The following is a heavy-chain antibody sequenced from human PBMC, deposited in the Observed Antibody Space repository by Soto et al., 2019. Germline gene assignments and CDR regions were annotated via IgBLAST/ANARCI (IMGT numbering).Heavy chain of an antibody. Sequence: ASVKVSCNASGYTFTSYYMHCVRHAPGQRLGRMGIINPSGGRTSYAQKFQGRVTMTRDTSTSTVYMELSSLRSEDTAVYYCARGFSYGMDVWGQGTTVTVSS. J-gene: IGHJ6*02. V-gene: IGHV1-46*01. CDR2: INPSGGRT. CDR3: ARGFSYGMDV. CDR1: GYTFTSYY.